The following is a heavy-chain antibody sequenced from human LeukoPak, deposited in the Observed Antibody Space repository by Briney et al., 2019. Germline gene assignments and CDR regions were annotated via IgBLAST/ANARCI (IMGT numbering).Heavy chain of an antibody. D-gene: IGHD6-19*01. CDR3: TRDAVAFDY. J-gene: IGHJ4*02. CDR1: NYTFSNFG. V-gene: IGHV1-18*01. CDR2: ICPYNGNT. Sequence: ASVKVSCKASNYTFSNFGISWVRQAPGQGLEWMGWICPYNGNTNYAQKFQGRVTITTDTSTTTAYMELRSLGSDDTAVYYCTRDAVAFDYWGQGTLVTVSS.